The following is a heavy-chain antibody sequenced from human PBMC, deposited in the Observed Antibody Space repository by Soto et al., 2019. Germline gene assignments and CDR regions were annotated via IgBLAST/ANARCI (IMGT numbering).Heavy chain of an antibody. J-gene: IGHJ4*02. Sequence: GGSLRLSCAASGFTFSTYSMNWVRQAPGKGLEWVSSISGSGNYTHYADFLRGRFTISRDNAKTSLYLQMNSLRAEDTAVYYCAREGINNYNEYYFDSWGQGTVVTVSS. CDR3: AREGINNYNEYYFDS. CDR1: GFTFSTYS. D-gene: IGHD4-4*01. CDR2: ISGSGNYT. V-gene: IGHV3-21*01.